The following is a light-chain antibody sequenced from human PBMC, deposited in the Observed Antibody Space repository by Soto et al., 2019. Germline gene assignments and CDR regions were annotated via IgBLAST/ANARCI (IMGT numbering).Light chain of an antibody. CDR2: AAS. V-gene: IGKV1-39*01. CDR3: QQSYNAPYT. CDR1: QSINIY. Sequence: IQMTQSPPSLSASVVDRVTITCLASQSINIYVNWFQQKPGKAPKLLIYAASSLRSWFPSRFSGSGSGTEFTITISSLQPEDFATYLCQQSYNAPYTFGPGTKVDIK. J-gene: IGKJ3*01.